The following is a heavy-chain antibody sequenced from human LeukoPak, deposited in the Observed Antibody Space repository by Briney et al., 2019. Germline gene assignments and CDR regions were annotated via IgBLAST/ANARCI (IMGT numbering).Heavy chain of an antibody. CDR2: INHSGNT. CDR3: ARRPLPWIQLMDPRGYFDY. V-gene: IGHV4-39*07. J-gene: IGHJ4*02. D-gene: IGHD5-18*01. Sequence: SETLSLTCTVSGGSISSSTYYWGWIRQPPGKGLEWIGEINHSGNTNYNPSLKSRVTISVDTSKNQFSLKLSSVTAADTAVYYCARRPLPWIQLMDPRGYFDYWGQGTLVTVSS. CDR1: GGSISSSTYY.